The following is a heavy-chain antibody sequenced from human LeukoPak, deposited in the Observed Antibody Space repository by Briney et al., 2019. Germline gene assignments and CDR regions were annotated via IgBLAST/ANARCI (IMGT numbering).Heavy chain of an antibody. CDR3: ARDPAYGGYEGSFDY. J-gene: IGHJ4*02. Sequence: SDTLSLTCTVSDDSISTYYWSWIRQPPGKGLEWIGYLYYTGYTKYNPSLKSRVTISLGTSKNQFSLKLTSVTAADTAVYYCARDPAYGGYEGSFDYWGQGVLVTVSS. V-gene: IGHV4-59*01. CDR2: LYYTGYT. D-gene: IGHD5-12*01. CDR1: DDSISTYY.